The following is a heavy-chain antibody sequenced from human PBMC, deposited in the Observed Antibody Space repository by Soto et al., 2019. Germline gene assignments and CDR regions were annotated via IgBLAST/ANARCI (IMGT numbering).Heavy chain of an antibody. CDR3: AKDSHWGIISPTHDY. J-gene: IGHJ4*02. V-gene: IGHV3-23*01. CDR2: IRESGGTT. Sequence: VYLSESGGGLVQPGGSLRLSCAASGFTFSSSAMSWVRQAPGKGLEWVSTIRESGGTTHYADSVKGRFTISRDTSKNKLKLQKNRLKTQDKGKYYCAKDSHWGIISPTHDYWGQGTLVTVSS. D-gene: IGHD3-16*01. CDR1: GFTFSSSA.